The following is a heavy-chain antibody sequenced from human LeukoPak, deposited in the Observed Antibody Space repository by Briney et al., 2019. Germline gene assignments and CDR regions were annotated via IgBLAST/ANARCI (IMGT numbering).Heavy chain of an antibody. D-gene: IGHD3-22*01. V-gene: IGHV4-38-2*02. CDR1: GYSISSGYY. J-gene: IGHJ3*02. Sequence: PSETLSLTCTVSGYSISSGYYWGWIRQPPGKGLEWIGSIYHSGSTYYNPSLKSRITISLDTSKNQFSLKLSSVTAADTAVYYCARDSFNYYDSSGYYGAFDIWGQGTMVTVSS. CDR2: IYHSGST. CDR3: ARDSFNYYDSSGYYGAFDI.